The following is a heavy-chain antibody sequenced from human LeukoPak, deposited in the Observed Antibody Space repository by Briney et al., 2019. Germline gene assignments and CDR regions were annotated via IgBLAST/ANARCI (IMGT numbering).Heavy chain of an antibody. CDR3: ARDTGSSWYFAI. CDR1: GFTFSSYS. V-gene: IGHV3-48*01. D-gene: IGHD6-13*01. J-gene: IGHJ4*02. CDR2: ISSSSNTM. Sequence: GGSLRLSCAASGFTFSSYSMNWVRQAPGKGLEWVSYISSSSNTMYYADSVKGQFTISRDNAKNSLYLQMNSLRADDTAVYYCARDTGSSWYFAIWGQGTLVTVSS.